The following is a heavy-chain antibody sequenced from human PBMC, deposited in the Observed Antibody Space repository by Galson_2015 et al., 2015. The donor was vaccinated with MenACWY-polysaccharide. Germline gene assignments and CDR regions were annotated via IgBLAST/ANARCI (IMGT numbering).Heavy chain of an antibody. Sequence: SCKASGYTFTSYAMNCVRQAPGQGLEWMGWINTNTGNPTYAQGFTGRSVFSLDTSVSTAYLQISSLKAEDTAVYYCARDLYYYDSSGVGYYGMDVWGQGTTVTVSS. CDR1: GYTFTSYA. CDR2: INTNTGNP. CDR3: ARDLYYYDSSGVGYYGMDV. D-gene: IGHD3-22*01. V-gene: IGHV7-4-1*02. J-gene: IGHJ6*02.